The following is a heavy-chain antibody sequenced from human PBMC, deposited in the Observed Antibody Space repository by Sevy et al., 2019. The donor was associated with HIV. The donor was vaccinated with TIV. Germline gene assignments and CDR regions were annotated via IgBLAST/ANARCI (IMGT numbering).Heavy chain of an antibody. J-gene: IGHJ4*02. CDR2: ISGSSVST. V-gene: IGHV3-23*01. CDR3: AKDSYFDNTLFDY. D-gene: IGHD3-22*01. Sequence: GGSLRLSCAASGFTLNNYAMNWVRQAPGKGLEWVSGISGSSVSTYYADSVKGRFTISRDNSKNTLYLQMNSLRAEDTAVYYCAKDSYFDNTLFDYWGQGTLVTVSS. CDR1: GFTLNNYA.